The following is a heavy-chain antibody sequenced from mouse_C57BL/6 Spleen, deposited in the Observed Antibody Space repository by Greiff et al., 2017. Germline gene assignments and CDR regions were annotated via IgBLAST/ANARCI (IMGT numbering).Heavy chain of an antibody. Sequence: EVKVVESGGGLVKPGGSLKLSCAASGFTFSDYGMHWVRQAPEKGLEWVAYISSGSSTIYYADTVKGRFTISRDNAKNTLFLQMTSLRSEDTAMYYCARVNWDPYYFDYWGQGTTLTVSS. J-gene: IGHJ2*01. V-gene: IGHV5-17*01. CDR1: GFTFSDYG. CDR2: ISSGSSTI. D-gene: IGHD4-1*02. CDR3: ARVNWDPYYFDY.